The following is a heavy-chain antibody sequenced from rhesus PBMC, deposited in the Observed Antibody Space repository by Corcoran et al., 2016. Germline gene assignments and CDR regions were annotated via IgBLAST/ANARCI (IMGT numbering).Heavy chain of an antibody. J-gene: IGHJ2*01. V-gene: IGHV4S7*01. CDR1: GGPISGYYL. CDR3: ARDRTWYFDL. Sequence: QVQLQESGPGVVKPSETLSLTCAVSGGPISGYYLWSWIRQPPGKGLEWIGYIYGGSGSTSYNPSLKSRVIISIDTSKNQFSLKLSSVTAADTAVYYCARDRTWYFDLWGPGTPITISS. CDR2: IYGGSGST.